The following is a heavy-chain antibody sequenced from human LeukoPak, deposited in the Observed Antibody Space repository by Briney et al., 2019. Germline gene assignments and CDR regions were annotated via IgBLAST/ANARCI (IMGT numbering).Heavy chain of an antibody. CDR1: GYTFTIYG. J-gene: IGHJ5*02. Sequence: GASVTVSCTSSGYTFTIYGISWVRQAPGQGLEWMGWISAYTGNTNYAQKLQGRVTMTTDTSTSTAYMELRSLRSDDTAVYYCARDLFVVVVAATVGWIDPWGQGTLVTVSS. V-gene: IGHV1-18*01. CDR3: ARDLFVVVVAATVGWIDP. D-gene: IGHD2-15*01. CDR2: ISAYTGNT.